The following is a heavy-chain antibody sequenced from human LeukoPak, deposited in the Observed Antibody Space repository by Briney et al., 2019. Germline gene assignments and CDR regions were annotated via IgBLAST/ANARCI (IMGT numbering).Heavy chain of an antibody. V-gene: IGHV6-1*01. Sequence: SQTLSLTCPISGDSVSSNSAGWNWIRQSPSRDLEWLGRTYYRSEWYTDYAASVKSRITINPDTSKNQFSLHLTSVTPEDTAVYYCARVKDSSFDYWGQGTLVTVSS. J-gene: IGHJ4*02. CDR2: TYYRSEWYT. CDR1: GDSVSSNSAG. D-gene: IGHD6-6*01. CDR3: ARVKDSSFDY.